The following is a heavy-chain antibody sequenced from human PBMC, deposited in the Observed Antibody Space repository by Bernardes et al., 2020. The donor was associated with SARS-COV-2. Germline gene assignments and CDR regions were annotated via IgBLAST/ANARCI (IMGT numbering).Heavy chain of an antibody. J-gene: IGHJ4*02. D-gene: IGHD5-18*01. V-gene: IGHV3-74*01. CDR2: INPDGSFT. Sequence: GGSLRLSCAASGFTFSTYWMHWVRQVPGKGPVWVSRINPDGSFTIYTDSVKGRFTISRDNAKNTLYLQMNSLRAEDTAVYYCAREHGLPYYFDYWGQGTLVTVSS. CDR1: GFTFSTYW. CDR3: AREHGLPYYFDY.